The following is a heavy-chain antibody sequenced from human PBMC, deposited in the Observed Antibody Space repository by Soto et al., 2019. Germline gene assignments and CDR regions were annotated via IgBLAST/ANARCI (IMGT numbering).Heavy chain of an antibody. Sequence: QAHVVESGGGLVKPGASLRLSCTASGFTFSDCYMSWIRQAPGKGLEWVSYISSSGRTIFYADSVRGRFTISRDNANNPHYQTMTARGPEETAAYYGAAGGGWGNFDYWGQGTWVTAS. J-gene: IGHJ4*02. V-gene: IGHV3-11*01. CDR1: GFTFSDCY. CDR2: ISSSGRTI. D-gene: IGHD6-19*01. CDR3: AAGGGWGNFDY.